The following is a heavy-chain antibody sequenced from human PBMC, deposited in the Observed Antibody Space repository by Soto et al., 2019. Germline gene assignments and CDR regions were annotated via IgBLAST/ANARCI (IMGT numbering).Heavy chain of an antibody. V-gene: IGHV1-8*02. CDR3: ARVDGYDFWSGYFGYYYYGMDV. J-gene: IGHJ6*02. Sequence: GSVKVSCKASGGTFTSYAISWVRQAPGQGLEWMGGMNPNSGTTDYAQKFQGRVTMTRNTSISTAYMELSSLRSEDTAVYYCARVDGYDFWSGYFGYYYYGMDVWGQGTTVTVSS. D-gene: IGHD3-3*01. CDR2: MNPNSGTT. CDR1: GGTFTSYA.